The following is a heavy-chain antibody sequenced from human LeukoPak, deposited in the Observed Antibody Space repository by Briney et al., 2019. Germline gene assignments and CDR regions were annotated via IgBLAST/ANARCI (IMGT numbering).Heavy chain of an antibody. CDR1: GFTFDDYG. J-gene: IGHJ6*03. V-gene: IGHV3-20*04. Sequence: PGGSLRLSCAASGFTFDDYGMSWVRQAPGKGLEWVSSINWNGGTTDYADSVKGRFTISRDNAKNSLYLQMNSLRAEDTALYYCARVTCYYDSSGYYRLDYYYMDVWGKGTTVTVSS. D-gene: IGHD3-22*01. CDR2: INWNGGTT. CDR3: ARVTCYYDSSGYYRLDYYYMDV.